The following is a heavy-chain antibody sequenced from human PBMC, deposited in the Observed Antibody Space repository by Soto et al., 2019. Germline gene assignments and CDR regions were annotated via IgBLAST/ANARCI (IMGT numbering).Heavy chain of an antibody. CDR1: GFTFSSDS. V-gene: IGHV3-21*01. Sequence: EVQLVESGGGLVKPGGSLRLSCAASGFTFSSDSMNWVRQAPGKGLEWVSSISSSSSYIDYADSMKGRVTISRDNAKSSLYLQMNSLRGEDTAVYYCASSSTSYSSLDYWGQGTLVTVSS. D-gene: IGHD6-13*01. CDR2: ISSSSSYI. J-gene: IGHJ4*02. CDR3: ASSSTSYSSLDY.